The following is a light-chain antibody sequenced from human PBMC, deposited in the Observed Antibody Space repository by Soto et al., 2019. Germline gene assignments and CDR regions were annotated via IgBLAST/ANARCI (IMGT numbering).Light chain of an antibody. V-gene: IGKV3-20*01. Sequence: IVLTQSPDTLSLSPGERATLSCRASQSVSSSQLVWYQQQPGPAPRLLIDAASSRATGIPDRFSGSGSGTDFTLTVSELETEDFALYYCQHYANSVWTFGQGTKVEIK. J-gene: IGKJ1*01. CDR3: QHYANSVWT. CDR1: QSVSSSQ. CDR2: AAS.